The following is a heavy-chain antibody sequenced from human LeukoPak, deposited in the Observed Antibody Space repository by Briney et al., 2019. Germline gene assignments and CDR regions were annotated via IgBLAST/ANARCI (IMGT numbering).Heavy chain of an antibody. J-gene: IGHJ4*02. CDR3: ATDRGYSSSWYNLDY. CDR2: ISGYNGNT. V-gene: IGHV1-18*01. Sequence: AASVKVSCKASGYTFTSYGISWVRQAPGKGLKWMGWISGYNGNTNYAQKFQGRVTMTEDTSTDTAYMELSSLRSEDTAVYYCATDRGYSSSWYNLDYWGQGTLVTVSS. CDR1: GYTFTSYG. D-gene: IGHD6-13*01.